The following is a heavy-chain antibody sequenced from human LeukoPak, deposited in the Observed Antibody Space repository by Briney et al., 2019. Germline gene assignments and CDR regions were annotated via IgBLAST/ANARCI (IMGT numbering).Heavy chain of an antibody. J-gene: IGHJ3*02. Sequence: SETLSLTCTVSGVSISSYYWSWIGQPAGKGLEWIGRIYTSGSTNYNPSLKSRVTMSVDTSKTQFSLKLSSMTAADTAVYYCARSHTPTVTDAFDIWGQGTMVTVSS. V-gene: IGHV4-4*07. D-gene: IGHD4-17*01. CDR1: GVSISSYY. CDR3: ARSHTPTVTDAFDI. CDR2: IYTSGST.